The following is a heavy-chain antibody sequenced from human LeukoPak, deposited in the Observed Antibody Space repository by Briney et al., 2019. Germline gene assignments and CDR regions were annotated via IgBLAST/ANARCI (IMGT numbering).Heavy chain of an antibody. Sequence: ASVTVSCQASEYRFADYWIQWVRQAPGQGLEWMGWINTNTGGTVYAQKFQGRVTMTRDTSLTTSYMDLSRLTSDDTAVYYCARGGSFHEFDIWGQGTMVIVSS. J-gene: IGHJ3*02. CDR3: ARGGSFHEFDI. D-gene: IGHD3-10*01. CDR2: INTNTGGT. V-gene: IGHV1-2*02. CDR1: EYRFADYW.